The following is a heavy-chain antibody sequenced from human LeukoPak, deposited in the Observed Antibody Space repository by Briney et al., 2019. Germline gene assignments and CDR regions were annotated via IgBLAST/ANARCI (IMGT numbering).Heavy chain of an antibody. CDR3: AKTQLLWFGELFKTHLSYFDY. D-gene: IGHD3-10*01. J-gene: IGHJ4*02. CDR2: FSGSGGST. Sequence: GGSLTLPCAASGFTFKNYAMSWVRRAPGKGLEWLSAFSGSGGSTYYADSVKGRFTISRDNSKNTLYLQMNSLRAEDTAVYYCAKTQLLWFGELFKTHLSYFDYWGQGTPVTVSS. CDR1: GFTFKNYA. V-gene: IGHV3-23*01.